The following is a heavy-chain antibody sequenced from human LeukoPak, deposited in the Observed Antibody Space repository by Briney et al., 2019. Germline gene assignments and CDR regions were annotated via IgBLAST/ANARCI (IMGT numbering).Heavy chain of an antibody. V-gene: IGHV3-23*01. CDR2: TSASGSST. Sequence: GGSLRLSCAASKFTFSSCAMGWVRQAPGRGLEWVSATSASGSSTYYANSVKGRFTISRDNSENTLYLQMSSLRAEDTAVYHCAKGSGSSGYYFDYWGQGTLVTVSS. CDR3: AKGSGSSGYYFDY. J-gene: IGHJ4*02. D-gene: IGHD3-22*01. CDR1: KFTFSSCA.